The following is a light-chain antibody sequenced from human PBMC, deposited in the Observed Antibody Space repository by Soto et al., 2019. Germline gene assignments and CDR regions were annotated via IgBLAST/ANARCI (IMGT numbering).Light chain of an antibody. CDR1: QSVSSN. Sequence: ILLTQSPVTLSLSPGERATLSCRASQSVSSNLAWHQQKPGQAPRMLMYDASTRATGIPARFSGSGSGTEFTLTISSLQSEDFEVYYCQQYYRWPQTFGQGTKVDIK. CDR3: QQYYRWPQT. CDR2: DAS. J-gene: IGKJ1*01. V-gene: IGKV3-15*01.